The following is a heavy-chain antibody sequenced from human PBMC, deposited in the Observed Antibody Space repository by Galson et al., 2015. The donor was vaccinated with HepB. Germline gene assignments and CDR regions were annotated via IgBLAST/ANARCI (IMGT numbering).Heavy chain of an antibody. J-gene: IGHJ2*01. Sequence: SLRLSCAASGFSFGNYAMHWVRQGPGKGLEWVAGISWNSRSIGYADSVQGRFTISRDNAKKSLYLQMNSLRTDDTALYYCAKDALYSSTANRYFDFWGRGTLVTVSS. CDR1: GFSFGNYA. V-gene: IGHV3-9*01. CDR3: AKDALYSSTANRYFDF. CDR2: ISWNSRSI. D-gene: IGHD4-11*01.